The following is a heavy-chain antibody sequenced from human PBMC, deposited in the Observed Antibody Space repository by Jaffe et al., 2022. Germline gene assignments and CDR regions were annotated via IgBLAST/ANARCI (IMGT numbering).Heavy chain of an antibody. D-gene: IGHD3-3*01. CDR1: GFAFSDYY. V-gene: IGHV3-11*01. CDR2: ISSSGSTI. J-gene: IGHJ2*01. CDR3: ARATSITIFGINHWYFDL. Sequence: QVQLVESGGDLVKPGGSLRLSCGASGFAFSDYYMTWIRQAPGKGLEWVSYISSSGSTIYYADSVKGRFTISRDNAKNSLYLQLNYLTAEDTAVYYCARATSITIFGINHWYFDLWGRGALVSVSS.